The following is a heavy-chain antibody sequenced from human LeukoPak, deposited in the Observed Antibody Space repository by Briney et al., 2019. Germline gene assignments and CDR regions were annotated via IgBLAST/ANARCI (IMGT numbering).Heavy chain of an antibody. CDR3: AKGYSGYGYYFDY. Sequence: GRSLRLSCAASGFTFDDYAMHWARQAPGKGLEWVSGISWNSGSIGYADSVKGRFTISRDNAKNSLYLQMNSLRAEDMALYYCAKGYSGYGYYFDYWGQGTLVTVSS. CDR2: ISWNSGSI. J-gene: IGHJ4*02. V-gene: IGHV3-9*03. CDR1: GFTFDDYA. D-gene: IGHD5-12*01.